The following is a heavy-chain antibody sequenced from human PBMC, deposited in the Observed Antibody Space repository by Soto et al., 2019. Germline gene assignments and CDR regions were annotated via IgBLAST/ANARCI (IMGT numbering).Heavy chain of an antibody. CDR3: AKTTEVRGVIGGIDY. Sequence: SETLSLTCAVYGGSFSGYYWSWIRQPPGKGLEWIGEINHSGSTNYNPSLKSRVTISVDTSKNQFSLKLSSVTAADTAVYYCAKTTEVRGVIGGIDYWGQGTLVTVSS. CDR1: GGSFSGYY. J-gene: IGHJ4*02. V-gene: IGHV4-34*01. D-gene: IGHD3-10*01. CDR2: INHSGST.